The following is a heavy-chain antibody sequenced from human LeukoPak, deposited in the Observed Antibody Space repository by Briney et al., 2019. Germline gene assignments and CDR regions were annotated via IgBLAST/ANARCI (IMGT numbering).Heavy chain of an antibody. CDR2: IYTSGST. D-gene: IGHD4-17*01. V-gene: IGHV4-61*02. CDR1: GGSFSSGSYY. J-gene: IGHJ4*02. Sequence: PSQTLSLTCTVSGGSFSSGSYYWSWIRQPAGKGLEWIGRIYTSGSTNYNPSLKSRVTIPVDTSTNQFSLKLSSVTAADTAVYYCARERDYGDPYPDYWGQGILVTVSS. CDR3: ARERDYGDPYPDY.